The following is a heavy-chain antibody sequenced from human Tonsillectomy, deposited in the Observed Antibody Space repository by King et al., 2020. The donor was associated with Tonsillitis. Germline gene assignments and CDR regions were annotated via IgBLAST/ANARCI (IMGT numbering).Heavy chain of an antibody. CDR3: ARGTRPGYFQN. J-gene: IGHJ1*01. CDR2: IYSEGTT. CDR1: RFTVITNY. Sequence: VQLVESGGGLIQPGGSLRLSCAASRFTVITNYMTWVRRAPGKGLEWGSSIYSEGTTYYADSVKGRYTISRDTSKNTLYLQMNSLRAEDAAVYYWARGTRPGYFQNWGQGTLVTVSS. V-gene: IGHV3-53*01.